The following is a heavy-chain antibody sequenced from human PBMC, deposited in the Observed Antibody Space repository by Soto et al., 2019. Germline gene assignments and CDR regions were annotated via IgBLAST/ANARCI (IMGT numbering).Heavy chain of an antibody. D-gene: IGHD3-22*01. CDR2: IYYSGST. J-gene: IGHJ5*02. Sequence: SETLSLTCTVSGGSISSGGYYWSWIRQPPGKGLEWIGYIYYSGSTYYNPSLKSRVTISVETSKNQFSLKLSSVTAADTAVYYCARADSSGYYPNWFDPWGQGTLVTVSS. CDR3: ARADSSGYYPNWFDP. V-gene: IGHV4-30-4*01. CDR1: GGSISSGGYY.